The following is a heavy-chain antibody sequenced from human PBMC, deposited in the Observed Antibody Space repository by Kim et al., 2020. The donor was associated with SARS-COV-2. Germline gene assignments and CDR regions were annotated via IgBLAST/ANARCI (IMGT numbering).Heavy chain of an antibody. D-gene: IGHD6-13*01. V-gene: IGHV4-59*08. Sequence: PSLKSRVTISVDTAKNQFSLKLRSVTAADTDVYYCARHWRQQLVDYYFDYWGQGTLVTVSS. CDR3: ARHWRQQLVDYYFDY. J-gene: IGHJ4*02.